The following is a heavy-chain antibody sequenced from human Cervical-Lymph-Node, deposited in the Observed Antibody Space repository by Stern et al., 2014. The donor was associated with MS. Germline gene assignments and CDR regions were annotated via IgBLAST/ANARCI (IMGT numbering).Heavy chain of an antibody. D-gene: IGHD1-26*01. J-gene: IGHJ5*02. CDR3: ATTRWDLFTWNWFDP. CDR1: GGSISSSGYY. Sequence: QVQLVQSGPGLVKPSPTLSLTCTVSGGSISSSGYYWSWIRQPADKGLEWIGRIHDSGSTYYNPSLKSRVTISMDTAQNPYHLKMPSVTAADTAVYYCATTRWDLFTWNWFDPWGQGTLVTVSS. V-gene: IGHV4-61*02. CDR2: IHDSGST.